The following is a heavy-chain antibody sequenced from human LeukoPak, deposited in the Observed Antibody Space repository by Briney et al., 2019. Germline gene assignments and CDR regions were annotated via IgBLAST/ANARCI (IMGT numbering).Heavy chain of an antibody. J-gene: IGHJ4*02. CDR1: GYPFTDYY. D-gene: IGHD3-3*01. V-gene: IGHV1-2*02. CDR3: ARSYDFWSGYYFDY. Sequence: ASVKVSCKASGYPFTDYYMHWVRQAPGQGLEWMGWINPNRGGTDYAQKFQGRVTMTRDTSTSTVYMELSSLRSEDTAVYYCARSYDFWSGYYFDYWGQGTLVTVSS. CDR2: INPNRGGT.